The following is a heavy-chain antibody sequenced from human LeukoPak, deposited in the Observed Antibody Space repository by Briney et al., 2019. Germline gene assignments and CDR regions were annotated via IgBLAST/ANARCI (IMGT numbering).Heavy chain of an antibody. V-gene: IGHV3-7*01. J-gene: IGHJ4*02. CDR1: GFTFSSYW. CDR3: ARESFAARWD. Sequence: PGGSLRLSCAASGFTFSSYWMSWVRQPPGKGLEWVANIKQDGSQKNSVDSVKGRFTISRDNAKNSLYLQMNSLRVEDTAVYYCARESFAARWDWGQGTLVTVSS. D-gene: IGHD6-6*01. CDR2: IKQDGSQK.